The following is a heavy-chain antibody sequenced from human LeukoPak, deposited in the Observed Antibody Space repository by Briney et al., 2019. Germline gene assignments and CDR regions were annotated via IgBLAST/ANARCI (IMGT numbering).Heavy chain of an antibody. D-gene: IGHD3-3*01. CDR2: ISEDGSNK. V-gene: IGHV3-7*04. J-gene: IGHJ3*02. CDR1: GFTFSKYW. CDR3: AKDYSRDGYYADTFHI. Sequence: GGSLRLSCAASGFTFSKYWISWIRQAPGKGLEWAAHISEDGSNKYYVESVKGRFTISRDNAKNSLYLQMNSLRVEDTAVYYCAKDYSRDGYYADTFHIWGQGTMVTVSS.